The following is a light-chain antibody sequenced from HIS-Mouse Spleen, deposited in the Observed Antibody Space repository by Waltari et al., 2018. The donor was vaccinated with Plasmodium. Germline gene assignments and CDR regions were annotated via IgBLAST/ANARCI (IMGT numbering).Light chain of an antibody. Sequence: EIVFTQSPPTLSLSPRDRATLSCRASQSVSSYLAWYQQKPGQAPRLLIYDASNRATGIPARFSGSGSGTDFTLTISSLEPEDFAVYYCQQRSNWPITFGPGTKVDIK. V-gene: IGKV3-11*01. J-gene: IGKJ3*01. CDR1: QSVSSY. CDR2: DAS. CDR3: QQRSNWPIT.